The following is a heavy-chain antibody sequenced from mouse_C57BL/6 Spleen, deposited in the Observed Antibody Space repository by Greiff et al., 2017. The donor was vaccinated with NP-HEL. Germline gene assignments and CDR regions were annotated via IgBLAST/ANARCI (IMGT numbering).Heavy chain of an antibody. J-gene: IGHJ4*01. CDR1: GFTFSDYG. Sequence: EVQRVESGGGLVKPGGSLKLSCAASGFTFSDYGMHWVRQAPEKGLEWVAYISSGSSTIYYADTVKGRFTISRDNAKNTLFLQMTSLRSEDTAMYYCARTGGKGNYAMDYWGQGTSVTVSS. CDR3: ARTGGKGNYAMDY. V-gene: IGHV5-17*01. D-gene: IGHD1-3*01. CDR2: ISSGSSTI.